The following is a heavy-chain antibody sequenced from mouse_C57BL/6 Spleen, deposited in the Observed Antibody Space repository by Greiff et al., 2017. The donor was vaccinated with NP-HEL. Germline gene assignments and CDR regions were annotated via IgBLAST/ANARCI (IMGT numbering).Heavy chain of an antibody. V-gene: IGHV1-80*01. CDR1: GYAFSSYW. CDR2: IYPGDGDT. Sequence: VKLQQSGAELVKPGASVKISCKASGYAFSSYWMNWVKQRPGKGLEWIGQIYPGDGDTNYNGKFKGKATLTADKSSSTAYMQLSSLTSEDSAVYFCARFPTVKAMDYWGQGTSVTVSS. CDR3: ARFPTVKAMDY. J-gene: IGHJ4*01. D-gene: IGHD4-1*02.